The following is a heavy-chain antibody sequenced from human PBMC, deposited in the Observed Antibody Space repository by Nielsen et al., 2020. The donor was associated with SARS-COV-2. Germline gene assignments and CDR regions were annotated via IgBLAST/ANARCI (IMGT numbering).Heavy chain of an antibody. CDR2: IYYSGST. CDR3: ARARAYGSGSLEYSP. D-gene: IGHD3-10*01. V-gene: IGHV4-59*08. Sequence: SETLSLTCTVSGGSISSYYWSWIRQPPGKGLEWIGYIYYSGSTNYNPSLKSRVTISVDTSKNQFSLKLSSVTAADTAVYYCARARAYGSGSLEYSPWGQGTLVTVSS. CDR1: GGSISSYY. J-gene: IGHJ5*02.